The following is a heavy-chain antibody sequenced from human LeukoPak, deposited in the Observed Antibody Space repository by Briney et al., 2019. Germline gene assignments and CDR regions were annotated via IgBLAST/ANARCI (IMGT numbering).Heavy chain of an antibody. D-gene: IGHD6-19*01. CDR1: GFTFSTFG. J-gene: IGHJ2*01. CDR2: ISYGYYI. Sequence: LGGSLRLSCAASGFTFSTFGMIWVRQAPGKGLEWISSISYGYYIYYADAVKARFTISRDNARNSLYLQMNSLRADDTAVYYCARLMFIAVGNWYFDLWGRGTLVTVSS. V-gene: IGHV3-21*01. CDR3: ARLMFIAVGNWYFDL.